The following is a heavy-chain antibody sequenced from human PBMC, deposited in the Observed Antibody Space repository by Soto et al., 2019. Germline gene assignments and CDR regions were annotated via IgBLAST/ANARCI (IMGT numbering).Heavy chain of an antibody. Sequence: QVQPQQWGAGLLKPSETLSLTCDVYGGSSGGYYWSWIRQPPGKGLEWIGEVNPSGSTNFNPSLKTRVTISMDASENHLALKLSSVTAADTAVYYCARGDTVTGMNVFYVWDQGTMVTVSS. D-gene: IGHD1-1*01. CDR1: GGSSGGYY. V-gene: IGHV4-34*01. CDR2: VNPSGST. CDR3: ARGDTVTGMNVFYV. J-gene: IGHJ3*01.